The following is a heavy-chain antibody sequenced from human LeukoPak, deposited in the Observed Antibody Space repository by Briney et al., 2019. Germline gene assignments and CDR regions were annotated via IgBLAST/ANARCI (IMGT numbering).Heavy chain of an antibody. V-gene: IGHV3-7*04. CDR2: IHPEGDEK. Sequence: QTGGSLRLSCVASGFIFGNFWMSWVRHSPGRGLEWVANIHPEGDEKYHVESVMGRFTISRDNAESSLFLQMNGLRAEDTAVYYCARGDAFSGDHWGQGTLVTVSP. CDR3: ARGDAFSGDH. CDR1: GFIFGNFW. J-gene: IGHJ4*02.